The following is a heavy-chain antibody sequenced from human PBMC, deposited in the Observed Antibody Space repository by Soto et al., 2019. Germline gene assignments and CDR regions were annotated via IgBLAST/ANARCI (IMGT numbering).Heavy chain of an antibody. J-gene: IGHJ4*02. Sequence: SGPTLVNPTQTLTLTCTFSGFSLSTHGMRVTWIRQPPGKALEWLARIDWDDDKFYSTSLRTRLTVSKDTSKNQVVLTMTHMDPVDNATYYRERMDLSPTGGIDYWGQGAQVTVSS. CDR1: GFSLSTHGMR. V-gene: IGHV2-70*04. CDR3: ERMDLSPTGGIDY. CDR2: IDWDDDK.